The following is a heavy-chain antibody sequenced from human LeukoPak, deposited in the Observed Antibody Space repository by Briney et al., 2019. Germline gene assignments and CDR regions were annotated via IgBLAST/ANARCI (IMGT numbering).Heavy chain of an antibody. D-gene: IGHD3-10*01. V-gene: IGHV3-64*01. CDR2: ISSNGGST. J-gene: IGHJ4*02. Sequence: PGGSLRLSCAASGFTFSSYAMHWVRQAPGKGLEYVSAISSNGGSTYYANSVKGRFTISRDNSKNTLYLQMNSLRAEDTAVYSCASSLWFGELLFDIDYWGQGTLVTVSS. CDR1: GFTFSSYA. CDR3: ASSLWFGELLFDIDY.